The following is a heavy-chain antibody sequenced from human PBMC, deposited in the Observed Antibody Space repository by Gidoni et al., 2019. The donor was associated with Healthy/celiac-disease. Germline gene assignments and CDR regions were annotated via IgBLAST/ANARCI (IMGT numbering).Heavy chain of an antibody. Sequence: QVQLQQWGAGLLKPSETLSITCAVYGGSFSGYYWSWSRQPPGKGLEWSGEINHSGSTNSNPSLKSRVTISGDTSKNQFSLRLSSVTAADTAVYYCARDGGWYVGWFDPWGQGTLVTVSS. CDR2: INHSGST. D-gene: IGHD6-19*01. CDR1: GGSFSGYY. V-gene: IGHV4-34*01. J-gene: IGHJ5*02. CDR3: ARDGGWYVGWFDP.